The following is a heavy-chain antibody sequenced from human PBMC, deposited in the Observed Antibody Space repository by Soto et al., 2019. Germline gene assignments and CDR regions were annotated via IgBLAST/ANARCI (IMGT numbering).Heavy chain of an antibody. Sequence: ASVKVSCKASGGTFSSYTISWVRQAPGQGLEWMGRIIPILGIANYAQKFQGRVTITADKSTSTAYMELSSLRSEDAAVYYCASIYGSGSYFILWGQGTLVTVS. V-gene: IGHV1-69*02. J-gene: IGHJ4*02. CDR2: IIPILGIA. CDR1: GGTFSSYT. CDR3: ASIYGSGSYFIL. D-gene: IGHD3-10*01.